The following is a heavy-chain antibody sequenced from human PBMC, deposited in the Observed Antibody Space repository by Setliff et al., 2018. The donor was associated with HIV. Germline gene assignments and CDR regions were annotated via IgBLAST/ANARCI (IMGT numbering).Heavy chain of an antibody. CDR2: INTNTGNT. CDR1: GYTFTNYA. CDR3: ARVSDTGLDPQTHRDY. D-gene: IGHD3-16*01. J-gene: IGHJ4*01. V-gene: IGHV7-4-1*02. Sequence: ASVKVSCKTSGYTFTNYALNWVRQAPGQGLEWMGWINTNTGNTTYAQGFTGRFVFSLDTSVSTAYLQISSLKAEDSAIYYCARVSDTGLDPQTHRDYWGQGTPVTVSS.